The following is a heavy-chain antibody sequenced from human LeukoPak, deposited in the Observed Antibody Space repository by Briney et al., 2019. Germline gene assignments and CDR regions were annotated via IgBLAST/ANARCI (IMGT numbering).Heavy chain of an antibody. V-gene: IGHV4-59*01. CDR1: GGSISSYY. CDR2: IYYSGST. Sequence: PSETLSLTCTVSGGSISSYYWSWIRQPPGKGLEWIGYIYYSGSTNYNPSLKSRVTISVDTSKNQFSLKLSSVTAADTAVYYCARASLDLVIAATRYYFDYWGQGTLVTVSS. D-gene: IGHD2-15*01. J-gene: IGHJ4*02. CDR3: ARASLDLVIAATRYYFDY.